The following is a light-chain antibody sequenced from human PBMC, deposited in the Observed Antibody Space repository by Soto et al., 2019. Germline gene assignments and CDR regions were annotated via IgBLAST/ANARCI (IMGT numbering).Light chain of an antibody. V-gene: IGKV1-5*01. J-gene: IGKJ1*01. CDR2: DAS. CDR3: QQYNDYLWT. Sequence: DIQMTQSPSTLSASVGDRVTIACRASQSFTDWLAWYQQKPGKAPKLLIYDASTLESGVLSRFSGSGSGTEFTLTISSLQPDDFATYYCQQYNDYLWTFGQGTKVEIK. CDR1: QSFTDW.